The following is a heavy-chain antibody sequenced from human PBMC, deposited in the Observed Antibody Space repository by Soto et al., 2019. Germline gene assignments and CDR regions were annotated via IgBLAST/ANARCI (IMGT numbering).Heavy chain of an antibody. V-gene: IGHV4-59*02. Sequence: QMQLQASGPGLVKPSETLSLTCNVSGASVSNGYWSWIRQPPGKALEWIGFMYFGGSFNYTPSLTSRATISVATSKNPFSMKLTSVTASDTAVYYCARSYYDSTGFAVDPWCQGTLVTVSS. D-gene: IGHD3-22*01. J-gene: IGHJ5*02. CDR2: MYFGGSF. CDR1: GASVSNGY. CDR3: ARSYYDSTGFAVDP.